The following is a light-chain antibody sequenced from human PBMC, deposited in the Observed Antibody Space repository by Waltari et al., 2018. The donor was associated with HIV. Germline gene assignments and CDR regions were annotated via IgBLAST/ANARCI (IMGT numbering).Light chain of an antibody. CDR2: EVS. V-gene: IGLV2-23*02. Sequence: QSALTQPASVSGSPGQSITISCTGTSSDVGGYTLVSWYQQHPGKAPKPMIYEVSKRPSGVSNRSAGSKSGNTASLTTSGLQAEDEADYYCCAYAGSTTYVIFGGGTKLTVL. CDR3: CAYAGSTTYVI. CDR1: SSDVGGYTL. J-gene: IGLJ2*01.